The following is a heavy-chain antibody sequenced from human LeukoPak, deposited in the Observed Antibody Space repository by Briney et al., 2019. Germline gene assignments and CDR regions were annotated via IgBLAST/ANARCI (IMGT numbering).Heavy chain of an antibody. Sequence: GGSLRLSCAASGFTFSSYAVSWVRQAPGKGLEWVSSISSGSTYIYYADSLKGRFTISRDNAKNSLYLQMNSLRAEDTAVYYCAREPLYFLDTTGSPFGYWGQGTLVSVSS. V-gene: IGHV3-21*01. CDR3: AREPLYFLDTTGSPFGY. CDR1: GFTFSSYA. D-gene: IGHD3-22*01. CDR2: ISSGSTYI. J-gene: IGHJ4*02.